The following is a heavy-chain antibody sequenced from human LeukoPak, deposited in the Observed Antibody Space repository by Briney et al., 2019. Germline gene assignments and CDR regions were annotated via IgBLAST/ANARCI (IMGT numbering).Heavy chain of an antibody. D-gene: IGHD4-17*01. Sequence: PSQTLSLTCAVSGVSISSGGYSWSWIRQPPGKGLEWIGYIYHSGSTYYNPSLKSRVTISVDRSKNQFSLKLSSVTAADTAVYYCARENRDDYGDYGAGYAFDIWGLGTMVTVSS. CDR1: GVSISSGGYS. V-gene: IGHV4-30-2*01. CDR3: ARENRDDYGDYGAGYAFDI. CDR2: IYHSGST. J-gene: IGHJ3*02.